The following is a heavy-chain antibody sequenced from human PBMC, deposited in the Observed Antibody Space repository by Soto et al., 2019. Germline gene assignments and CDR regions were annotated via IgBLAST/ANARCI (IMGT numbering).Heavy chain of an antibody. CDR2: ISSSSSYI. Sequence: EVQLVESGGGLVKPGGSLRLSCAASGFTFSSYSMNWVRQAPGKGLEWVSSISSSSSYIYYADSVNGRFTISRDNAKNSLYLQMNSLRAEDTAVYYCARGAAGTRNWFDPWGQGTLVTVSS. CDR3: ARGAAGTRNWFDP. V-gene: IGHV3-21*01. J-gene: IGHJ5*02. CDR1: GFTFSSYS. D-gene: IGHD6-13*01.